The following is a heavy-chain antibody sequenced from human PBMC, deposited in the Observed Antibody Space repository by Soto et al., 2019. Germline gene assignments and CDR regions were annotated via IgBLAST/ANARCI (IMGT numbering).Heavy chain of an antibody. D-gene: IGHD2-21*02. J-gene: IGHJ6*02. CDR1: KGTFRSYA. V-gene: IGHV1-69*01. CDR3: ARRVVVTSVRDIAYYYYGLDV. Sequence: VKVSCKAFKGTFRSYAICWVRQAPGQGLECMGGIIPMFDSTNYAQKFQGRVTITADESTSTAFMELSSLRSEDTAVYYCARRVVVTSVRDIAYYYYGLDVWGQGTTVTVSS. CDR2: IIPMFDST.